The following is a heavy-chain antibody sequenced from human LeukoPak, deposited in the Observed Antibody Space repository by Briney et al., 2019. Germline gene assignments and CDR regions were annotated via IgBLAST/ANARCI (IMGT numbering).Heavy chain of an antibody. D-gene: IGHD3-10*01. CDR2: INHSGST. CDR3: ARGPHYYGSGRPNYYYYYGMDV. Sequence: PSETLSLTCAVYGGSFSGYYWSRIRQPPGKGLEWIGEINHSGSTNYNPSLKSRVTISVDTSKNQFSLKLSSVTAADTAVYYCARGPHYYGSGRPNYYYYYGMDVWGQGTTVTVSS. J-gene: IGHJ6*02. CDR1: GGSFSGYY. V-gene: IGHV4-34*01.